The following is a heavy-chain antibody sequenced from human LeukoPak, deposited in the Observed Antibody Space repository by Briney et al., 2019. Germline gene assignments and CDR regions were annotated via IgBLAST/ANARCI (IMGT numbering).Heavy chain of an antibody. CDR3: TRESEEWLVGSY. V-gene: IGHV3-49*03. CDR1: GFTVNNNY. D-gene: IGHD6-19*01. J-gene: IGHJ4*02. Sequence: GGSLRLSCAASGFTVNNNYMSWFRQAPGKGLEWVGFIRSKAYGGTTEYAASVKGRFTISRDDSKSIAYLQMNSLKTEDTAVYYCTRESEEWLVGSYWGQGTLVTVSS. CDR2: IRSKAYGGTT.